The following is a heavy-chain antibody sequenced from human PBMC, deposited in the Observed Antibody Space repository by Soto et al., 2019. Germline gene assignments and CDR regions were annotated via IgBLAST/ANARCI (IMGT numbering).Heavy chain of an antibody. CDR2: IYYSGST. Sequence: QVQLQESGPGLVKASETLSLTCTVSGGSVSSGSYYWSWIRQPPGKGLEWIGYIYYSGSTNYNPSLKSRVTISVDTSKNQFSLKLSSVTAADTAVYYCSRWTGYCSGGSCYYYFDYWGQGTLVTVSS. J-gene: IGHJ4*02. CDR1: GGSVSSGSYY. CDR3: SRWTGYCSGGSCYYYFDY. D-gene: IGHD2-15*01. V-gene: IGHV4-61*01.